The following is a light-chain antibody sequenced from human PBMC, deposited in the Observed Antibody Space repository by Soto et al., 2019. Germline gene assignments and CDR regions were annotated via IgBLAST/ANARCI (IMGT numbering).Light chain of an antibody. CDR3: TSLTSSGTGV. CDR1: SSDIGFYNR. CDR2: EVT. V-gene: IGLV2-14*01. Sequence: QSALTQPASVSGSPGQSMTISCTGTSSDIGFYNRVSWIQQHPGKTPKLMIYEVTNRPSGVSSRFSGSKSGNTASLTISGLQAEDEVDYYCTSLTSSGTGVFGGGTQLTVL. J-gene: IGLJ3*02.